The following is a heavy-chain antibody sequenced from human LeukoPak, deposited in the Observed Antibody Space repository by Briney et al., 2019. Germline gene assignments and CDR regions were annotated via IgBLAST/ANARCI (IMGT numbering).Heavy chain of an antibody. CDR1: GGSISSYY. CDR3: ARDSSYCGADCYSFDY. J-gene: IGHJ4*02. CDR2: IYYSGST. D-gene: IGHD2-21*02. Sequence: PSETLSLTCTVSGGSISSYYWSWIRQPPGKGLEWIGYIYYSGSTNYNPSLKSRVTISVDTSKNQFSLKLSSVTAADTAMYYCARDSSYCGADCYSFDYWGQGTLVTVSS. V-gene: IGHV4-59*01.